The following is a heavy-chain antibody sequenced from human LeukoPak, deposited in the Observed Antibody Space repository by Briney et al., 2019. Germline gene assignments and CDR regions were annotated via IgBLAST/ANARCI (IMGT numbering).Heavy chain of an antibody. V-gene: IGHV3-73*01. J-gene: IGHJ4*02. D-gene: IGHD4-17*01. CDR2: IRSKANSYAT. Sequence: GGSLKLSCAASGFTFSGSAMHWVRQASGKGLEWVGRIRSKANSYATAYAASVKGRFTIPRDDSKNTAYLQMNSLKTEDTAVYYCTRGYGDYYFDYWGQGTLVTVSS. CDR3: TRGYGDYYFDY. CDR1: GFTFSGSA.